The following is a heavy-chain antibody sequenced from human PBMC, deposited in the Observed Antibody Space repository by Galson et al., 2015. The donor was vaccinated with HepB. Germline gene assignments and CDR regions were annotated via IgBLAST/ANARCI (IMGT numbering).Heavy chain of an antibody. CDR3: AKRGPGYCSSTTCYKSFDY. D-gene: IGHD2-2*02. CDR1: GFTFRSYA. CDR2: MSGNTGDT. V-gene: IGHV3-23*01. J-gene: IGHJ4*02. Sequence: SLRLSCAASGFTFRSYAMGWVRQAPGKGLEYVSAMSGNTGDTYYADSVKGRFTISRDNSKNTLYLQMNSLRAEDTAVYYCAKRGPGYCSSTTCYKSFDYWGQGAQVTVSS.